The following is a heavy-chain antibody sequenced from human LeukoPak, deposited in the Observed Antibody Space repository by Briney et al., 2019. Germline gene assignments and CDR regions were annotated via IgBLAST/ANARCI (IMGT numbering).Heavy chain of an antibody. V-gene: IGHV3-15*01. D-gene: IGHD3-9*01. CDR3: TTEARYYDISMDY. Sequence: GGSLRLSCAASGFTFSNAWMSWVRQAPGKGLEWVGRIKSKTDGGTTDYAAPVKGRFTISRDDSKNTLYLQMNSLKTEDTAVYYCTTEARYYDISMDYWGQGTLVTVSS. J-gene: IGHJ4*02. CDR1: GFTFSNAW. CDR2: IKSKTDGGTT.